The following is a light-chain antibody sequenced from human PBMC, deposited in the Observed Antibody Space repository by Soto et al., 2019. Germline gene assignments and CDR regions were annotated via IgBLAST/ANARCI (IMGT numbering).Light chain of an antibody. V-gene: IGLV2-14*03. CDR2: DVS. Sequence: QSVLTQPASVSGSPGQSIAISCTGTSSDVGAYNYVSWYQQHPGKAPKLMIYDVSNRPSGVSTRFSGSKSGNTASLTISGLQAEDEADYYCCSYTTSSTYVFGTGTKVTVL. J-gene: IGLJ1*01. CDR1: SSDVGAYNY. CDR3: CSYTTSSTYV.